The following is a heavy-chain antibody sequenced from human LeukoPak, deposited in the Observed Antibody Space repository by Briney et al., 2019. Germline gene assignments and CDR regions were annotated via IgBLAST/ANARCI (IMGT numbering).Heavy chain of an antibody. CDR1: GFTFSSYS. CDR3: SRHGTPYDILTGYYIPYFDY. V-gene: IGHV3-21*01. CDR2: ISSSSSYI. D-gene: IGHD3-9*01. Sequence: GGSLRLSCAASGFTFSSYSMNWVRQAPGKGLEWVSSISSSSSYIYYADSVKGRFTISRDNAKNSLYLQMNSLRAEDTAVYYFSRHGTPYDILTGYYIPYFDYWGQGTLVTVSS. J-gene: IGHJ4*02.